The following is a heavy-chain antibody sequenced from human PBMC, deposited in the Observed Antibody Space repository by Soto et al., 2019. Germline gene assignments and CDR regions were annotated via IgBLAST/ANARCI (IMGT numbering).Heavy chain of an antibody. CDR3: ALTKGMYGYNSVDY. V-gene: IGHV4-59*01. Sequence: SETLSLTCTVSGGSISSYYWSWIRQPPGKGLEWIGYLYYSGSTNYNPSLKSRVTISVDTSKKQFSLKLSSVTAADTAVYYCALTKGMYGYNSVDYWAQGTLVTVSS. CDR2: LYYSGST. D-gene: IGHD3-22*01. CDR1: GGSISSYY. J-gene: IGHJ4*02.